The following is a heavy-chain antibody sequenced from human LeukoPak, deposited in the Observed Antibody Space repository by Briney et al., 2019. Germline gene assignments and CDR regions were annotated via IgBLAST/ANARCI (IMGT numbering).Heavy chain of an antibody. D-gene: IGHD3-22*01. CDR2: IYHSGST. CDR1: GYSISSGYY. CDR3: ARWGYYYDSSGPSAFDY. V-gene: IGHV4-38-2*02. Sequence: PSETLSLTCTVSGYSISSGYYWGWIRQPPGKGLEWIGSIYHSGSTYYNPSLKSRVTISVDTSKNQFSLKLSSVTAADTAVYYCARWGYYYDSSGPSAFDYWGQGTLVTVSS. J-gene: IGHJ4*02.